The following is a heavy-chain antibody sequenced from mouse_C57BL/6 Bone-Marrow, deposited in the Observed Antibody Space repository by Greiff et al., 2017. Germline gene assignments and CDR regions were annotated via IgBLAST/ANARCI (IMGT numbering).Heavy chain of an antibody. V-gene: IGHV1-7*01. CDR3: ARWLPYWYFDV. J-gene: IGHJ1*03. D-gene: IGHD2-2*01. CDR2: INPSSGYT. Sequence: QVQLQQSWAELAKPGASVKLSCKASGYTFTSSWMHWVKQRPGQGLEWIGYINPSSGYTKYNQKFKDKATLTADKSSSTAYMQLSSLTYEDSAVYYCARWLPYWYFDVWGTGTTVTVSS. CDR1: GYTFTSSW.